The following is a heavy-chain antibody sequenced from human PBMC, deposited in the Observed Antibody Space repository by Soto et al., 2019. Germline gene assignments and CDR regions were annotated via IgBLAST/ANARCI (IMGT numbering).Heavy chain of an antibody. CDR2: ITGSSDRI. Sequence: EVHLVESGGGLVQPGGSLRLSCAASGFTFSVYSMNWVRQAPGKGLHWVSYITGSSDRILFADSVKGRFTVSRDNAKNSLYLQMNCLRDDDTGVYYCTTTNGHLNHWGQGTLVSVSS. V-gene: IGHV3-48*02. CDR1: GFTFSVYS. CDR3: TTTNGHLNH. D-gene: IGHD2-8*01. J-gene: IGHJ4*02.